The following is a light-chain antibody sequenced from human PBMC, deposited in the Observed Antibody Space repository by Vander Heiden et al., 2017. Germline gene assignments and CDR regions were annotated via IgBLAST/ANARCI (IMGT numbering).Light chain of an antibody. CDR1: QSFSSN. CDR3: QRYNNWPLV. Sequence: EIVMTQSPATLSVSPGERATLSCRASQSFSSNLAWHQQKPGQAPRLLINGESTRATGIPARFSGSGYRTEFTLTIRSLQSEDFAVYYCQRYNNWPLVFGQGTKLEFK. CDR2: GES. J-gene: IGKJ2*01. V-gene: IGKV3-15*01.